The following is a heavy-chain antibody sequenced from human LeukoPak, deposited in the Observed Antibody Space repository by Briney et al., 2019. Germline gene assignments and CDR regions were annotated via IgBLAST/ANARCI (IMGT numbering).Heavy chain of an antibody. J-gene: IGHJ6*02. D-gene: IGHD3-3*01. CDR3: ARGREVITIFGVVIMSVSLGGMDV. CDR1: GFIFSNDA. V-gene: IGHV3-53*01. CDR2: IYSGGST. Sequence: GGSLRLSCAASGFIFSNDAMHWVRQAPGKGLEWVSVIYSGGSTYYADSVKGRFTISRDNSKNTLYLQMNSLRAEDTAVYYCARGREVITIFGVVIMSVSLGGMDVWGQGTTATVSS.